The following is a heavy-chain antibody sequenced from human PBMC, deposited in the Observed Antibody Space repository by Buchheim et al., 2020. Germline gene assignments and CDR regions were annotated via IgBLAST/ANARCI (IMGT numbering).Heavy chain of an antibody. Sequence: EVQLVESGGGLVKPGGSLRLSCAASGFTFSSYSMNWVRQAPGKGLEWVPSSSSSSSYIYYADSVKGRFTISRDNAKTSLYLQMNSLRAEDTAVYYCARDGSSWNFDYWGQGTL. CDR3: ARDGSSWNFDY. J-gene: IGHJ4*02. V-gene: IGHV3-21*01. CDR1: GFTFSSYS. D-gene: IGHD6-13*01. CDR2: SSSSSSYI.